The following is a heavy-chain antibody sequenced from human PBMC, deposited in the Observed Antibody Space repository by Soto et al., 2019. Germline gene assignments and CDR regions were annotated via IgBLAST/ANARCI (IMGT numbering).Heavy chain of an antibody. CDR2: VSHDGRNT. Sequence: VQLVESGGGVVQPGRSLRLSCAASGFTFSDYAMHWVRQAPGKGLEGVAVVSHDGRNTHYEDSVKGRVTISRDSSKNTVDLEMTSLRAEDTAVYYCAKGGRQWLVTSDFNYWGQGALVTVSS. V-gene: IGHV3-30*18. CDR1: GFTFSDYA. CDR3: AKGGRQWLVTSDFNY. D-gene: IGHD6-19*01. J-gene: IGHJ4*02.